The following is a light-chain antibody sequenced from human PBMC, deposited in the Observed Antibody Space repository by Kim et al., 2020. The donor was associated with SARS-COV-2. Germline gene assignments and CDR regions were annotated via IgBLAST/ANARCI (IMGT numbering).Light chain of an antibody. Sequence: SLGHPAPLSCRASRSVSNNVAWYQQTPGQAPRLLIYGASTRATDVPARFSGSGSGTDFTLTISSLQSEDLAVYHCQQYDDWPPWTFGQGTKVDIK. CDR3: QQYDDWPPWT. V-gene: IGKV3-15*01. CDR1: RSVSNN. CDR2: GAS. J-gene: IGKJ1*01.